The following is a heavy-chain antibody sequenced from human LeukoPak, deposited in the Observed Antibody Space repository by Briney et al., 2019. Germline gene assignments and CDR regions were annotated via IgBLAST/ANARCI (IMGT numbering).Heavy chain of an antibody. V-gene: IGHV1-2*04. CDR3: ARHPSNYFDSSGYFGCFDP. D-gene: IGHD3-22*01. CDR1: GYTFTGYY. CDR2: INPNSGGT. J-gene: IGHJ5*02. Sequence: RASVKVSCKASGYTFTGYYMHWVRQAPGQGLEWMGWINPNSGGTNYAQKFQGWVTMTRDTSISTAYMELSSLRSEDTAVYYCARHPSNYFDSSGYFGCFDPWGQGTLVTVSS.